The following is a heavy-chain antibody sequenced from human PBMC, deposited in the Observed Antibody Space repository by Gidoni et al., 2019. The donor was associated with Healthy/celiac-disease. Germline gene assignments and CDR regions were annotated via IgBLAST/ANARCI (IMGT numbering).Heavy chain of an antibody. CDR3: AKGMVRGVGTPIDY. CDR1: GFTFSSYA. J-gene: IGHJ4*02. Sequence: EVQLLESGGGLVQPGGSLRLSCAASGFTFSSYAMSWVRQAPGKGLEWVSAISGSGGSTYYADSVKGRFTISRDNSKNTLYLQMNSLRAEDTAEYYCAKGMVRGVGTPIDYWGQGTLVTVSS. CDR2: ISGSGGST. V-gene: IGHV3-23*01. D-gene: IGHD3-10*01.